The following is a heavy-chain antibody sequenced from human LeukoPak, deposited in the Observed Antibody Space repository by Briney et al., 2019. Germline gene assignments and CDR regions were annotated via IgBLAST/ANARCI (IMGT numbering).Heavy chain of an antibody. V-gene: IGHV4-30-2*01. D-gene: IGHD1-14*01. CDR1: GGPISSGGYY. CDR2: IYHSGST. CDR3: ARDHIILMPQFPSRAFDI. Sequence: SQTLSLTCTVSGGPISSGGYYWSWIRQPPGKGLEWIGYIYHSGSTYYNPSLKSRVTISVDRSKNQFSLKLSSVTAADTAVYYCARDHIILMPQFPSRAFDIWGQGTMVTVSS. J-gene: IGHJ3*02.